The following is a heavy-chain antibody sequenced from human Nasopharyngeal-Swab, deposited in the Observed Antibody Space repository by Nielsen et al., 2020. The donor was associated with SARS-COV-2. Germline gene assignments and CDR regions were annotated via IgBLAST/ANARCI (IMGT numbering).Heavy chain of an antibody. CDR2: ICGSGDISGSGGGT. CDR1: GYSFRTYG. CDR3: AKDLRGPYFF. D-gene: IGHD2/OR15-2a*01. J-gene: IGHJ4*02. Sequence: GGSLRLSCVASGYSFRTYGVSWVRQAPGKGLEWVSAICGSGDISGSGGGTYYADSVKGRFTISRDNSKNTLSLQMNSLRADDTAVYYCAKDLRGPYFFWGQGTLVTVSS. V-gene: IGHV3-23*01.